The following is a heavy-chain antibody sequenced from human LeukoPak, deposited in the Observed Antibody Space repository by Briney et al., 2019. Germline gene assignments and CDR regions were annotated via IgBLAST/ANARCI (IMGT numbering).Heavy chain of an antibody. CDR2: IYYSGST. CDR3: ARGVLGYDSSGSDAFYI. V-gene: IGHV4-59*01. Sequence: SETLSLTCTVSGGSISSYYWSWIRQPPGKGLEWIGYIYYSGSTNYNPSLKSRVTISVDTSKNQFSLKLSSLTAADTAVYYCARGVLGYDSSGSDAFYIWGQGTMVTVSS. D-gene: IGHD3-22*01. CDR1: GGSISSYY. J-gene: IGHJ3*02.